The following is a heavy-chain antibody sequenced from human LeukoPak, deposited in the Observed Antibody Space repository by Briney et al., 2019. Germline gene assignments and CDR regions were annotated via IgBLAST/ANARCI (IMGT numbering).Heavy chain of an antibody. CDR3: ARFGYVAAVDL. CDR2: INPAGTET. J-gene: IGHJ4*02. Sequence: GGSLRLSCAASGFSFSAYWMTWVRQAPGTGLEWVANINPAGTETYYVDPVKGRFTISRDNAKNLLYLQMNSLRAEDMAVYYCARFGYVAAVDLWGQGTLVTVSS. V-gene: IGHV3-7*01. CDR1: GFSFSAYW. D-gene: IGHD2-15*01.